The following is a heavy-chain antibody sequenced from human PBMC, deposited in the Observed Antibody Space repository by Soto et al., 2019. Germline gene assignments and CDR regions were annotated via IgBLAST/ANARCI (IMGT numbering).Heavy chain of an antibody. CDR3: ARDPAADGYYGMDV. V-gene: IGHV3-21*01. J-gene: IGHJ6*02. D-gene: IGHD6-13*01. Sequence: GGSLRLSCVASEFSFSTYNMNWVRQAPGKGLEWVSFISSTSGHIQYADSVRGRFTISRDNAKNSLYLQMNSLRAEDTAVYYCARDPAADGYYGMDVWGQGTTVTAP. CDR2: ISSTSGHI. CDR1: EFSFSTYN.